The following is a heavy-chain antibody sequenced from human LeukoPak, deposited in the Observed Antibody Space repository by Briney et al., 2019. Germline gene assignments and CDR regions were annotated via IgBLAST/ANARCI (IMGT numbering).Heavy chain of an antibody. Sequence: GGSLRLSCAASGFTFSSYWMTWVRHLPGKGLEWVAKIKQDGSEKYYVDSVKGRFTISRDNSKNTLYLQMNSLRAGDTAVYYCAKGRGPAAVAPDYWGQGTLVTVSS. CDR3: AKGRGPAAVAPDY. D-gene: IGHD2-2*01. CDR2: IKQDGSEK. V-gene: IGHV3-7*03. J-gene: IGHJ4*02. CDR1: GFTFSSYW.